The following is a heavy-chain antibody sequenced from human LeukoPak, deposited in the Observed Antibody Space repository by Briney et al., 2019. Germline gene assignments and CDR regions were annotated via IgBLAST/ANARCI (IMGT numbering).Heavy chain of an antibody. CDR1: GGSISSGSYY. V-gene: IGHV4-61*02. Sequence: SETLSLTCTVSGGSISSGSYYWSWIRQPAGKGLEWIGRIYTSGSTNYNPSLKSRVTISVDTSKNQFSLKLSSVPAADTAVYYCASPKYDYGDYEEDYWGQGTLVTVSS. CDR2: IYTSGST. D-gene: IGHD4-17*01. J-gene: IGHJ4*02. CDR3: ASPKYDYGDYEEDY.